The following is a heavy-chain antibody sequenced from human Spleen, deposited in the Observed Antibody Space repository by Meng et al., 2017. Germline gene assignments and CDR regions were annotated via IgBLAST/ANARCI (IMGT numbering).Heavy chain of an antibody. Sequence: GESLKISCAASGFTFSSYEMKWLRQAPGKGLEWVSYMTSSGSTIYYADSVKGRFTISRDNAKNSLYLQMNSLRAEDTAVYYCARGSYRYFGYWGQGTRVTVCS. CDR2: MTSSGSTI. CDR1: GFTFSSYE. CDR3: ARGSYRYFGY. J-gene: IGHJ4*02. D-gene: IGHD1-26*01. V-gene: IGHV3-48*03.